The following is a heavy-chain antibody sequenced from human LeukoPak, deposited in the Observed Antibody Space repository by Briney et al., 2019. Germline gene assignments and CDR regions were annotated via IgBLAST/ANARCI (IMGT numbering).Heavy chain of an antibody. CDR3: AAQLRYFDWSSPPNAFDI. CDR1: GFTFSSYA. J-gene: IGHJ3*02. V-gene: IGHV3-23*01. CDR2: ISGSGGST. Sequence: GGSLRLSCAASGFTFSSYAMSWVRQAPGKGLEWVSAISGSGGSTYYADSVKGRFTISRDNAKNSLYLQMNSLRAEDTAVYYCAAQLRYFDWSSPPNAFDIWGQGTMVTVSS. D-gene: IGHD3-9*01.